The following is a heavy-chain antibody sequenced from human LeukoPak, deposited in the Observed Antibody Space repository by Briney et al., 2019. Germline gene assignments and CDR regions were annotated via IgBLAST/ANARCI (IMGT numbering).Heavy chain of an antibody. V-gene: IGHV1-24*01. CDR3: AREGVGDAYYYYYMDV. CDR1: GYTLTELS. CDR2: FDPEDGET. Sequence: ASVEVSCKVSGYTLTELSMHWVRQAPGKGLEWMGGFDPEDGETIYAQKFQGRVTITRNTSISTAYMELSSLRSEDTAVYYCAREGVGDAYYYYYMDVWGKGTTVTVSS. J-gene: IGHJ6*03.